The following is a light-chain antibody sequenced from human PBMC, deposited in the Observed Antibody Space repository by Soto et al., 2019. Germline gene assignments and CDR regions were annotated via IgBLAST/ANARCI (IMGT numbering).Light chain of an antibody. CDR1: QTVTDSY. CDR2: GTS. V-gene: IGKV3-20*01. J-gene: IGKJ4*01. Sequence: IVLTQSPGTLSLSPGESATLSCRASQTVTDSYLAWYQQTPGQAPRLLIYGTSNRAAGVPNRFRGAGSGTDFTLTISRLEREDFAVYYCQQFGGSFSFGGGTKVEI. CDR3: QQFGGSFS.